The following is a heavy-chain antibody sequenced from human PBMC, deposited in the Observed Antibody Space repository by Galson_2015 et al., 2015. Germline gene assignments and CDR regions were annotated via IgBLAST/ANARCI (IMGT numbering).Heavy chain of an antibody. J-gene: IGHJ5*02. D-gene: IGHD1-7*01. CDR3: ASNWNYVRVVLGWFDP. V-gene: IGHV3-23*01. Sequence: SLRLSCAASGFTFSSYAMSWVRQAPGKGLEWVSAISGSGGSTYYADSVTGRFTISRDNSKNTLYLQMNSLRAEGTAVYYCASNWNYVRVVLGWFDPWGQGTLVTVSS. CDR2: ISGSGGST. CDR1: GFTFSSYA.